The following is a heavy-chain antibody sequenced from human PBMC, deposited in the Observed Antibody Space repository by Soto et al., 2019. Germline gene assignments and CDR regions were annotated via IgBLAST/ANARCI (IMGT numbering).Heavy chain of an antibody. Sequence: GGSLRLSCAASGFTFSTYWMTWVRQAPGKGLEWVANMKYDGSEKHYVDSAKGRFTISRDNSKNTLYLQMNSLRAEDTAVYYCAKDRGADFWSGYYIDYWGQGTLVTVSS. J-gene: IGHJ4*02. D-gene: IGHD3-3*01. CDR1: GFTFSTYW. CDR2: MKYDGSEK. CDR3: AKDRGADFWSGYYIDY. V-gene: IGHV3-7*03.